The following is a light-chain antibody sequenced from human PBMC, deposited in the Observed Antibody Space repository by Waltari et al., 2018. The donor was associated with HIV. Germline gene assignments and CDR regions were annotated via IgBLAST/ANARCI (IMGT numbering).Light chain of an antibody. J-gene: IGKJ3*01. CDR2: GAS. Sequence: EIVLTQSPGTLSLSPGDRATLDCRDSQSVRSNFLAWYQQKPGQAPSLLIYGASSRATGIPDRFSGSGSGTDFTLTISRLEAEDFAVYHCEQYGSAPFNFGPGTKVDFK. CDR3: EQYGSAPFN. V-gene: IGKV3-20*01. CDR1: QSVRSNF.